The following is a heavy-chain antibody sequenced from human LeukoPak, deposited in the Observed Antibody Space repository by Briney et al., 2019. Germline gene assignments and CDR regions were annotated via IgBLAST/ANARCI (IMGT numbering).Heavy chain of an antibody. CDR2: INEDGSEK. CDR3: ATSSYSCSSS. D-gene: IGHD3-10*01. V-gene: IGHV3-7*01. Sequence: GGSLRLSCAASGFTFTNYWMIWVRQAPGKGPEWVANINEDGSEKYYVGSVEGRFTISRDNAKNSVFLQMNSLRADDTAMYYCATSSYSCSSSWGQGTLVTVSS. J-gene: IGHJ5*02. CDR1: GFTFTNYW.